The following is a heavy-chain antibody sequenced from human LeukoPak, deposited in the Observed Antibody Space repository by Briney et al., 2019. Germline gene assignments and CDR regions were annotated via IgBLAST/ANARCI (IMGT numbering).Heavy chain of an antibody. J-gene: IGHJ5*02. CDR2: INHSGST. CDR3: ARYSSSSLEYWFDP. V-gene: IGHV4-34*01. D-gene: IGHD6-6*01. Sequence: SETLSLTCAVYGGSFSGYYWSWIRQPPGKGLEWIGEINHSGSTNYNPSLKSRVTISVDTSKNQFSLKLSSVTAADTAVYYCARYSSSSLEYWFDPWGQGTLVTVSS. CDR1: GGSFSGYY.